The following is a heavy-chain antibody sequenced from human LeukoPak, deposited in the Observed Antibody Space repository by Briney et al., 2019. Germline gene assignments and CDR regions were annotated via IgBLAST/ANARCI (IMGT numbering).Heavy chain of an antibody. CDR2: VDPEDGET. Sequence: ATAKISCKVSGYTFTDYYMHWVQQAPGKGLEWMGLVDPEDGETIYAEKFQGRVTITADTSTDTAYMELSSLRSEDTAVYYCARVLRFLEWPFDYWGQGTLVTVSS. CDR3: ARVLRFLEWPFDY. J-gene: IGHJ4*02. V-gene: IGHV1-69-2*01. CDR1: GYTFTDYY. D-gene: IGHD3-3*01.